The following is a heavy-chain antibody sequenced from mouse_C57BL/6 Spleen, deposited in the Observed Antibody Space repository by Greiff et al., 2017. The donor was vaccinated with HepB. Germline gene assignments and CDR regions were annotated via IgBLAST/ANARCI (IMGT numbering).Heavy chain of an antibody. CDR3: ARGGYYGRRAMDY. D-gene: IGHD1-1*01. CDR2: IYPGDGDT. CDR1: GYAFSSYW. J-gene: IGHJ4*01. V-gene: IGHV1-80*01. Sequence: QVQLQQSGAELVKPGASVKISCKASGYAFSSYWMNWVKQRPGKGLEWIGQIYPGDGDTNYNGKFKGKATLTADKSSSTAYMQLSSLTSEDSAVYFCARGGYYGRRAMDYWGQGTSVTVSS.